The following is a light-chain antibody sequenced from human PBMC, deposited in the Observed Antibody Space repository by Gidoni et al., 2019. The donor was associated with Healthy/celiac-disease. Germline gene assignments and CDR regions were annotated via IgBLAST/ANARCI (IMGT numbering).Light chain of an antibody. V-gene: IGLV3-1*01. CDR2: QDS. CDR3: QAWDSSTVV. Sequence: SYELTQPPSASVSPGQSASITCSGDKLGDKYACWYQQKPGQSPVLVIYQDSKRPSGNPERFSGSNYGNTATLTISGTQAMDEADYDCQAWDSSTVVFGGGTKLTVL. J-gene: IGLJ2*01. CDR1: KLGDKY.